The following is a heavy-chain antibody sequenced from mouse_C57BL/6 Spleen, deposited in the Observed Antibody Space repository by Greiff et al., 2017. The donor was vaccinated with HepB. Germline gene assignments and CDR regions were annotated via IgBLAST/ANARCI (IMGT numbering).Heavy chain of an antibody. CDR1: GYTFTSYW. Sequence: QVQLQQPGAELVRPGSSVKLSCKASGYTFTSYWMHWVKQRPIQGLEWSGNIDPSDSETHYNQKFKAKATLTVDKSSRTAYMQLSSLTSEDSAVYYCARENDYDAGFAYWGQVTLVTVSA. J-gene: IGHJ3*01. V-gene: IGHV1-52*01. D-gene: IGHD2-4*01. CDR3: ARENDYDAGFAY. CDR2: IDPSDSET.